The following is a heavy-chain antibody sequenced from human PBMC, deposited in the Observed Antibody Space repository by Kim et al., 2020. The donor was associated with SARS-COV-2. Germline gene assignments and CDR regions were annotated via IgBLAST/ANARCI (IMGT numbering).Heavy chain of an antibody. J-gene: IGHJ6*01. CDR1: GGSFSGYY. V-gene: IGHV4-34*01. CDR2: INHSGTT. D-gene: IGHD3-9*01. CDR3: ATKYDDSLTGFLPGGVDV. Sequence: SETLSLTCAVYGGSFSGYYWSWVRQPPGKGLEWIGEINHSGTTNYNPTFTSRVTISVDTSKTQFSLRLGSVTAADTAVYYCATKYDDSLTGFLPGGVDVWVQGAKVTVSS.